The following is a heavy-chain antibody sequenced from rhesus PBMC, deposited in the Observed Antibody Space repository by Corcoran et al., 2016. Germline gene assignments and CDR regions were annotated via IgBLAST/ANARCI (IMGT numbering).Heavy chain of an antibody. Sequence: QVQLQESGPGVVKPSETLSLNCAVSGYSISSGYDWSWIRQPPGKGLEWIGYIYGSSGSTNYNPSLKNRVTSSKDTSKNHFSLKLSSVTAADTAVYYCARGAGYLRYCGQGVLVTVSS. V-gene: IGHV4-76*01. D-gene: IGHD2-27*01. J-gene: IGHJ4*01. CDR1: GYSISSGYD. CDR3: ARGAGYLRY. CDR2: IYGSSGST.